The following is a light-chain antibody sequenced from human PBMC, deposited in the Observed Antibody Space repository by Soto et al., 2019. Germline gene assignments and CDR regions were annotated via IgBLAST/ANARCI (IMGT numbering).Light chain of an antibody. CDR3: QQYSDWPLT. CDR1: QSISGTY. Sequence: VLTQSPGTLSLTSGERATLSCRASQSISGTYLAWYQQKPGQSPRLLIFGASTRATGPPARFSGSGSETEFTPTISSLQSEDFAVYYCQQYSDWPLTFGGGTKVDIK. V-gene: IGKV3D-15*01. J-gene: IGKJ4*01. CDR2: GAS.